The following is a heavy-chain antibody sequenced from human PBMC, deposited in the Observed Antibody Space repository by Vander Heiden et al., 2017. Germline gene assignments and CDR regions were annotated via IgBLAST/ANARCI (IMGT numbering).Heavy chain of an antibody. J-gene: IGHJ6*02. CDR2: IIPIFGTA. D-gene: IGHD6-13*01. CDR3: ARDGGYSSSWYPSSYYYGMDV. V-gene: IGHV1-69*01. Sequence: QGLEWMGGIIPIFGTANYAQKFQGRVTITADESTSTAYMELSSLRSEDTAVYYCARDGGYSSSWYPSSYYYGMDVWCQGTTVTVSS.